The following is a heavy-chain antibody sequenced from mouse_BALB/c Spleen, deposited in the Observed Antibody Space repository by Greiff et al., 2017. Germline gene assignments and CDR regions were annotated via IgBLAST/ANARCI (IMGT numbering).Heavy chain of an antibody. J-gene: IGHJ4*01. Sequence: EVKLMESGGGLVQPGGSLRLSCATSGFTFTDYYMSWVRQPPGKALEWLGFIRNKANGYTTEYSASVKGRFTISRDNSQSILYLQMNTLRAEDSATYYCARAYGYYAMDYWGQGTSVTVSS. CDR1: GFTFTDYY. CDR2: IRNKANGYTT. V-gene: IGHV7-3*02. CDR3: ARAYGYYAMDY. D-gene: IGHD1-1*02.